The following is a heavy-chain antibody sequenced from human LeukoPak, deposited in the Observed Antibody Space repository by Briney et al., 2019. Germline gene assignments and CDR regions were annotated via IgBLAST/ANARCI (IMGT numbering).Heavy chain of an antibody. D-gene: IGHD3-22*01. CDR3: ARGNYYENSGYWVLSAFDI. Sequence: GGSLRLSCAASGFSISNYEMNWVRQAPGKGLEWVSYISSSGSTTYYADSVKGRFTISRDNAKNSLYLQMNSLRAGDTAVYYCARGNYYENSGYWVLSAFDIWGQGTMVTVSS. CDR2: ISSSGSTT. CDR1: GFSISNYE. J-gene: IGHJ3*02. V-gene: IGHV3-48*03.